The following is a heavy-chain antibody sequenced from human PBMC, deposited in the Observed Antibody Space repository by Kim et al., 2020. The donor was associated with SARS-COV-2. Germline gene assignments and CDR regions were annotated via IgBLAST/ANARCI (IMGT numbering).Heavy chain of an antibody. D-gene: IGHD2-8*01. CDR1: GFTFSTYG. CDR3: ANVLS. V-gene: IGHV3-23*01. J-gene: IGHJ1*01. Sequence: GGSLRLSCAASGFTFSTYGMSWVRQAPGKGLEWVSIGSGGDGDPYYADSVKGRFIVARDNSKFTVFLQMNNLRSEDTAVYFCANVLSWGQGTLVPVS. CDR2: GSGGDGDP.